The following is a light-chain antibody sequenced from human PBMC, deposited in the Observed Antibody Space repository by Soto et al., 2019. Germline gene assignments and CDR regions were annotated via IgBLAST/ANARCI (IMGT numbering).Light chain of an antibody. CDR1: KSVSSRF. CDR2: GAS. J-gene: IGKJ1*01. CDR3: QYFGDSRWT. Sequence: EIVLTQSPGTLSLSPGERATLSCRASKSVSSRFLAWYQQKPGQAPRLLIYGASSRATGISDRFSGSGSGTDFTLTVSRLDPEDFAVYFCQYFGDSRWTFGQGTKVEIK. V-gene: IGKV3-20*01.